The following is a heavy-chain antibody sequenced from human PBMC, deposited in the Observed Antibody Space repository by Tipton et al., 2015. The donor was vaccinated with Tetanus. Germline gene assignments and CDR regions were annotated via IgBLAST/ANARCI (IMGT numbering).Heavy chain of an antibody. J-gene: IGHJ4*02. Sequence: QLVQSGGEVKKPGESLKISCKGSGYIFNNYWIGWVRQKPGKGLEWMGIIYPGDSDTRYSPSFQGQVTIPVDQSTNTAFLQWSSLKASDTSMFYCARAHCTDGVCNFDFWGQGALVTVAS. CDR3: ARAHCTDGVCNFDF. D-gene: IGHD2-8*01. V-gene: IGHV5-51*01. CDR1: GYIFNNYW. CDR2: IYPGDSDT.